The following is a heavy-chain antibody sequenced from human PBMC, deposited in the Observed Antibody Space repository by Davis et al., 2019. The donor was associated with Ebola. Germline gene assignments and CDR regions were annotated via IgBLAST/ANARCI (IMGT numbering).Heavy chain of an antibody. CDR2: IDWDDDK. V-gene: IGHV2-70*01. Sequence: SGPTLVKPTQTLTLTCTFSGFSLSTSGMCVSWIRQPPGKALEWLALIDWDDDKYYSTSLKTRLTISKDTSKNQVVLTMTNMDPVDTATYYCARALTHYDFWSGYYFSYYGMDVWGQGTTVTVSS. D-gene: IGHD3-3*01. CDR3: ARALTHYDFWSGYYFSYYGMDV. CDR1: GFSLSTSGMC. J-gene: IGHJ6*02.